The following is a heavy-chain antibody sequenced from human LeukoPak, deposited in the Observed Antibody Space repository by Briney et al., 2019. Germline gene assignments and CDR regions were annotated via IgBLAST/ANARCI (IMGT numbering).Heavy chain of an antibody. Sequence: SVKVSCKASGYTFTGYYMHWVRQAPGQGLEWRGWINPNSGGTNYAQKIQGRVTMTRDTSISTAYMELSRLRSDDTAVYYCARDKQWLVVGNWFDPWGQGTLVTVSS. CDR1: GYTFTGYY. CDR2: INPNSGGT. V-gene: IGHV1-2*02. CDR3: ARDKQWLVVGNWFDP. J-gene: IGHJ5*02. D-gene: IGHD6-19*01.